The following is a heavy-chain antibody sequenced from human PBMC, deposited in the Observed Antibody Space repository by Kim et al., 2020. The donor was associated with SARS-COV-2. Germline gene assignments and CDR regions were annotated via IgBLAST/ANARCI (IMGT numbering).Heavy chain of an antibody. Sequence: ASVKVSCKASGYTFTDYAIHWVRQAPGQGLEWMGRIDTNTGNPTYAQGFTGRFVFSLDTSVSTTYLQIISLKTDDTAVFYCATQDYWGQVTLVTVAS. J-gene: IGHJ4*02. CDR3: ATQDY. V-gene: IGHV7-4-1*02. CDR2: IDTNTGNP. CDR1: GYTFTDYA.